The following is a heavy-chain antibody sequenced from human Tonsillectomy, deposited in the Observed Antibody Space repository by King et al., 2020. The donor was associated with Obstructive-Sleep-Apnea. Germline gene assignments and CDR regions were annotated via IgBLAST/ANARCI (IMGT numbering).Heavy chain of an antibody. D-gene: IGHD6-19*01. CDR3: ASGSIAVATTHTYYFDY. CDR1: GFTFSSHS. Sequence: VQLVESGGGLVKPGGSLRLSCAASGFTFSSHSMNWVRQAPGKGLEWVSSISSSSSYIYYADSVKGRFTISRDNAKNSLYLQMNSLRAEDTAVYYCASGSIAVATTHTYYFDYWGQGTLVTVSS. J-gene: IGHJ4*02. V-gene: IGHV3-21*01. CDR2: ISSSSSYI.